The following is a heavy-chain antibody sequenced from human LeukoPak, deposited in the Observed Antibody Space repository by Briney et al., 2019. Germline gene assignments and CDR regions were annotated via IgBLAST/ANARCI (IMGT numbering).Heavy chain of an antibody. D-gene: IGHD3-3*01. CDR1: GGSFRGYY. Sequence: PSETLSLTCAVYGGSFRGYYWSWIRQPPGKGLEWIGEINHSGSTNYNPSLKSRVTISVDTSKNQFSLKLSSVTAADTAVYYCARAPYDFWSGPAWFDPWGQGTLVTVSS. V-gene: IGHV4-34*01. CDR2: INHSGST. CDR3: ARAPYDFWSGPAWFDP. J-gene: IGHJ5*02.